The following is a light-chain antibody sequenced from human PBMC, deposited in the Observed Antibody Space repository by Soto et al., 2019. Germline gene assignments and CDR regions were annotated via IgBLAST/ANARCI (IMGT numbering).Light chain of an antibody. Sequence: DIVMTQSPATLSASPGESTTLSCRASESVNHNLAWYQQKPGQPPRLLIYGASSRATGIPDRFSGSGSGTDFTLTISRLEPEDFAVYYCQQYNNWPITFGQGTRLEIK. CDR1: ESVNHN. CDR2: GAS. J-gene: IGKJ5*01. V-gene: IGKV3D-15*01. CDR3: QQYNNWPIT.